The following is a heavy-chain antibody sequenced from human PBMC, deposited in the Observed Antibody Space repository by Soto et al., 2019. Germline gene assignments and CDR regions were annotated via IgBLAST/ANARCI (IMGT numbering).Heavy chain of an antibody. D-gene: IGHD1-1*01. CDR3: VRDGTKTLRDWCDP. J-gene: IGHJ5*02. CDR2: IYATGTT. CDR1: GASISGYY. Sequence: QVQLQESGPGLVKPSETLSLTCTVSGASISGYYWSWIRKSAGKGLEWIGRIYATGTTDYNPSLKSRVMMSGDTSKKKFSLKWRSVTAADTAVYYCVRDGTKTLRDWCDPWGQEISVTVSS. V-gene: IGHV4-4*07.